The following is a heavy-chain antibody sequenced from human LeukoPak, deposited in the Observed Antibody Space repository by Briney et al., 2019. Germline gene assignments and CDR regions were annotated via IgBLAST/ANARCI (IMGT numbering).Heavy chain of an antibody. Sequence: GGSLRLSCAASGFTFSSYGMHWVGQAPAKGLEWVAIISYDGSNKYYADSVKGRFTISRDNSKNTLYLQMNSLRAEDTAVYYCAKSTTVTQRGYFDYWGQGTLVTVSS. D-gene: IGHD4-17*01. CDR3: AKSTTVTQRGYFDY. V-gene: IGHV3-30*18. CDR2: ISYDGSNK. CDR1: GFTFSSYG. J-gene: IGHJ4*02.